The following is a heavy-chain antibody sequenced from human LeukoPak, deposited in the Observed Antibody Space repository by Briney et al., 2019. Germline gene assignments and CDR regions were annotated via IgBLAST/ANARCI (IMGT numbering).Heavy chain of an antibody. J-gene: IGHJ4*02. CDR3: ARDSDPAIAVAAPGGY. D-gene: IGHD6-19*01. V-gene: IGHV1-18*01. Sequence: ASVKVSCKASGYTFTSYGISWVRQAPGQGLEWMGWISAHNGNTNYAQKLQGRVTMTTDTSTSTAYMELRSLRSDDTAVYYCARDSDPAIAVAAPGGYWGQGTLVTVSS. CDR2: ISAHNGNT. CDR1: GYTFTSYG.